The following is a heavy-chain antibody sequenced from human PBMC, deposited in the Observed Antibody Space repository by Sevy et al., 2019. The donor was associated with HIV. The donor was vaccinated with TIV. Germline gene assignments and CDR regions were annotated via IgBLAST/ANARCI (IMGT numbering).Heavy chain of an antibody. Sequence: ASVKVACKASGYTFTSYYMHWVRQAPGQGLEWMGIINPSGGRTSYAQKFQGRVTMTRDTSTSTVYMELSSLRSDDTAVYYCSRSVYGSRTYLNDYWGQGTLVTVSS. CDR2: INPSGGRT. CDR1: GYTFTSYY. CDR3: SRSVYGSRTYLNDY. V-gene: IGHV1-46*01. J-gene: IGHJ4*02. D-gene: IGHD3-10*01.